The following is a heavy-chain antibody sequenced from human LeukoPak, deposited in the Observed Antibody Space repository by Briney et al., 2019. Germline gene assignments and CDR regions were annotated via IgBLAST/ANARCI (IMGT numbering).Heavy chain of an antibody. CDR2: INTNTGNP. D-gene: IGHD5-12*01. CDR1: GGTFSSYA. J-gene: IGHJ4*02. V-gene: IGHV7-4-1*02. Sequence: ASVKVSCKASGGTFSSYAISWVRQAPGQGLEWMGWINTNTGNPTYAQGFTGRFVFSLDTSVSTAYLQISSLKAEDTAVYYCASSGYDSEYYFDYWGQGTLVTVSS. CDR3: ASSGYDSEYYFDY.